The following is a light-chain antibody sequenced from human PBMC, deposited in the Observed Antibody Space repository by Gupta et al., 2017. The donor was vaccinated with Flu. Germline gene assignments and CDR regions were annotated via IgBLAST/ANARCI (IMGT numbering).Light chain of an antibody. Sequence: DIQMTQSPSTLSASVGDRVTITCRASQSISSWLAWYQQKPGKAPKLLIYKASSLEFGVPSRFSGSGSGTEFTLTISSLQPEDFATYFCQQYNSLITFGQGTRLEIK. V-gene: IGKV1-5*03. CDR1: QSISSW. J-gene: IGKJ5*01. CDR3: QQYNSLIT. CDR2: KAS.